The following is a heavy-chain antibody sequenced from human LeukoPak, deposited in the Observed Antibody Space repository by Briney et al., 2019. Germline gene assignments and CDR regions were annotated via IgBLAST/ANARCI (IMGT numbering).Heavy chain of an antibody. CDR1: GYTFTGYY. D-gene: IGHD3-9*01. CDR2: INPNSGGT. V-gene: IGHV1-2*02. Sequence: ASVKVPCKASGYTFTGYYMHWVRQAPGQGLEWMGWINPNSGGTNYAQKFQGRVTMTRDTSISTAYMELSRLRSDDTAVYYCARVNILTGYPYYYYGMDVWGQGTTVTVSS. CDR3: ARVNILTGYPYYYYGMDV. J-gene: IGHJ6*02.